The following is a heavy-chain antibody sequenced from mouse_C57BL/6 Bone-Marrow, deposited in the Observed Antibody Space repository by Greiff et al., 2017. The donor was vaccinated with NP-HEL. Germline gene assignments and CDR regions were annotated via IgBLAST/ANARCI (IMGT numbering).Heavy chain of an antibody. CDR3: ARHYYGSSSRRYAMDY. D-gene: IGHD1-1*01. CDR2: ISNLAYSI. V-gene: IGHV5-15*01. CDR1: GFTFSDYG. J-gene: IGHJ4*01. Sequence: EVQLQQSGGGLVQPGGSLKLSCAASGFTFSDYGMAWVRQAPRKGPEWVAFISNLAYSIYYADTVTGRFTISRENAKNTLYLEMSSLRSEDTAMYYCARHYYGSSSRRYAMDYWGQGTSVTVSS.